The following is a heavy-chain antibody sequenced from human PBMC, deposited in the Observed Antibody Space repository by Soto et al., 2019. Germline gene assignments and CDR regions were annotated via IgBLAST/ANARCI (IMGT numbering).Heavy chain of an antibody. Sequence: GGSLRLSCAASGFTFSSYWMSWVRQAPGKGLEWVANIKQDGSEKYYVDSVKGRFTISRDNAKNSLYLQMNSLRAEDTAVYYCARTGTTYYYYYMDVWGKGTTVTVSS. CDR1: GFTFSSYW. CDR2: IKQDGSEK. V-gene: IGHV3-7*01. D-gene: IGHD2-2*01. CDR3: ARTGTTYYYYYMDV. J-gene: IGHJ6*03.